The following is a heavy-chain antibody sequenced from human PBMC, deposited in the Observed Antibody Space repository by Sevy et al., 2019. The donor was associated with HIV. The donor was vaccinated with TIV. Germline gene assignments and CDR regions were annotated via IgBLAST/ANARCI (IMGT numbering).Heavy chain of an antibody. CDR3: ARHRAYCSDGSCYSPWYFNL. CDR2: FYDTGSA. Sequence: SETLSLTCTVSGGSISSSPYYWSWIRQPPGKGLEWIGSFYDTGSAYYNPSLKSRVTISVDTSKNQFSLRLSSVTAADTALYYCARHRAYCSDGSCYSPWYFNLWGRGTLVTASS. V-gene: IGHV4-39*01. J-gene: IGHJ2*01. D-gene: IGHD2-15*01. CDR1: GGSISSSPYY.